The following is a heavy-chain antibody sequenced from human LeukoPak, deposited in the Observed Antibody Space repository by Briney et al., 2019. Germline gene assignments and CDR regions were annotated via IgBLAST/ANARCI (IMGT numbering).Heavy chain of an antibody. J-gene: IGHJ4*02. V-gene: IGHV3-53*04. CDR2: IYSGGST. CDR3: ARAHISDYGGNSPEGYDY. Sequence: GGSLRLSCAASGFTFSSYAMSWVRQAPGKGLEWVSVIYSGGSTYYADSVKGRFTISRHNSKNTLYLQMNSLRAEDTAVYYCARAHISDYGGNSPEGYDYWGQGTLVTVSS. CDR1: GFTFSSYA. D-gene: IGHD4-23*01.